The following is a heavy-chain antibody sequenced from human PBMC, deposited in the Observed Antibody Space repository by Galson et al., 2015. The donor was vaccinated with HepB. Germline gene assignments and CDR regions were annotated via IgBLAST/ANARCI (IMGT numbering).Heavy chain of an antibody. CDR2: IFWNDDK. CDR1: GFSVTTGGVG. J-gene: IGHJ4*02. Sequence: PALVTPTQTLTLTCTPSGFSVTTGGVGVGWIRQPPGKSLECLDLIFWNDDKFYSPSLTNRLTLTKDTSKAQEARTHSNVDTVDSASYRCAHRIYYDCSGYALDYWGPGTPVIVSS. CDR3: AHRIYYDCSGYALDY. D-gene: IGHD3-22*01. V-gene: IGHV2-5*01.